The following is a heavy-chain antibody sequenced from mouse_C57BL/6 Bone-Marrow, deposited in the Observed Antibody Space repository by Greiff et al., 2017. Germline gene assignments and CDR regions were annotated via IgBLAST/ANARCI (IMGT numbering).Heavy chain of an antibody. CDR1: GFYIKNTY. V-gene: IGHV14-3*01. CDR3: ARWVRRGD. J-gene: IGHJ4*01. Sequence: VQLQQSVAELVRPGASVKLSCTASGFYIKNTYMHWVKQRPEQGLEWIGRIDPANGNTKYAPKFQGKATITADTSSNTAYLQLSSLTSEDTAIYYCARWVRRGDWGQGTSVTVSS. CDR2: IDPANGNT. D-gene: IGHD2-14*01.